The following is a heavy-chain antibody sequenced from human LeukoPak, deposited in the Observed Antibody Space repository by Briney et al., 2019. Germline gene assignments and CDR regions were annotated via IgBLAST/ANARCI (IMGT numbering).Heavy chain of an antibody. CDR2: ISGSGGST. D-gene: IGHD2-21*02. V-gene: IGHV3-23*01. Sequence: PGGSLRLSCAASGFTFSSYAMSWVRQAPGKGLEWVSAISGSGGSTYYADSVKGRFTISRDNSKNTLYLQMNSLRAEDTAVYYCAREEQFPGGDTEGLFNYWGQGTLVTVSS. J-gene: IGHJ4*02. CDR3: AREEQFPGGDTEGLFNY. CDR1: GFTFSSYA.